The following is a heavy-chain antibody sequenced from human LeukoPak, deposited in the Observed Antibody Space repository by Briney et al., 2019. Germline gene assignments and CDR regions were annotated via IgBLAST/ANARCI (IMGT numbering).Heavy chain of an antibody. CDR2: ISYDGSNK. D-gene: IGHD6-13*01. J-gene: IGHJ4*02. CDR3: AKEGDVGYSSSWYYFDY. Sequence: GRSLRLSCAASGFTFSSYAMHWVRQAPGKGLEWVAVISYDGSNKYYADSVKGRFTISRDNAKNSLYLQMNSLRAEDTALYYCAKEGDVGYSSSWYYFDYWGQGTLVTVSS. V-gene: IGHV3-30-3*01. CDR1: GFTFSSYA.